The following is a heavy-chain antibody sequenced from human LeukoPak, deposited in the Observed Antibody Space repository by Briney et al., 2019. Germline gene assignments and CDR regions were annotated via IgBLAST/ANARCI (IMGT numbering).Heavy chain of an antibody. CDR1: GFTFSSSA. D-gene: IGHD2-15*01. CDR2: ISNNGGYT. J-gene: IGHJ5*02. V-gene: IGHV3-23*01. CDR3: AKDPLLTLYNWFDP. Sequence: GGSLRLSCAASGFTFSSSAMSWVRQAPGKGLEWVSVISNNGGYTYYADSVQGRFTISRDNSKSTLCLQMNSLRAEDTAVYYCAKDPLLTLYNWFDPWGQGTLVTVSS.